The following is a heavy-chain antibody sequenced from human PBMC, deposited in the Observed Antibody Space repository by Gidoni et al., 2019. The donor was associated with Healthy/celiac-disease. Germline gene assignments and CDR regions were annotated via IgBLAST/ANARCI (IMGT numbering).Heavy chain of an antibody. Sequence: QVQLVAPGGGVVQPGRSLRLSCAAPGFTFSSSAMHWVRQAQGKGLEWVAVISYDGSNKYYADSVKGRFTISRDNSKNTLYLQMNSLRAEDTAVYYCARNSGYGTYYYYGMDVWGQGTTVTVSS. J-gene: IGHJ6*02. D-gene: IGHD5-12*01. V-gene: IGHV3-30*04. CDR3: ARNSGYGTYYYYGMDV. CDR1: GFTFSSSA. CDR2: ISYDGSNK.